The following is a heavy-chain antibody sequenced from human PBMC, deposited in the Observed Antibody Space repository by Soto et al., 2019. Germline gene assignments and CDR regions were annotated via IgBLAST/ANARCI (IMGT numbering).Heavy chain of an antibody. V-gene: IGHV5-51*01. D-gene: IGHD2-21*01. J-gene: IGHJ5*02. CDR1: GYSFTSYW. Sequence: RGESLKISCKGSGYSFTSYWIGWVRQMPGKGLEWMGIIYPGDSDTRYSPSFQGQVTISADKSISTAYLQWSSLKASDTAMYYCARQGFGGDGYNRWRGDVQFDPWGQGTLVTVSS. CDR3: ARQGFGGDGYNRWRGDVQFDP. CDR2: IYPGDSDT.